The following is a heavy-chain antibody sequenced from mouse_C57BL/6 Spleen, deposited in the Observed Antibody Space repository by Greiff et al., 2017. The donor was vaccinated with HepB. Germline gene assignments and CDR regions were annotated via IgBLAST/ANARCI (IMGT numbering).Heavy chain of an antibody. CDR2: IDPSDSYT. CDR3: ARWYYYGSSPLYVDV. V-gene: IGHV1-50*01. Sequence: QVQLQQPGAELVKPGASVKLSCKASGYTFTSYWMQWVKQRPGQGLEWIGEIDPSDSYTNYNQKFKGKATLTVDTSSSTAYMQLSSLTSEDSAVYYCARWYYYGSSPLYVDVWGTGTTVTVSS. J-gene: IGHJ1*03. CDR1: GYTFTSYW. D-gene: IGHD1-1*01.